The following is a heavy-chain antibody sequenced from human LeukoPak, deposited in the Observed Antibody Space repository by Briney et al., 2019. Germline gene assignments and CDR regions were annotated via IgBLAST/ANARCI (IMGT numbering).Heavy chain of an antibody. CDR2: IYTSGST. V-gene: IGHV4-4*07. D-gene: IGHD1-26*01. J-gene: IGHJ4*02. Sequence: SETLSLTCTVSGGSISSYYWSWFRQPAGKGLEWIGRIYTSGSTNYNPSLKSRVTMSVDTSKNQFSLKLSSVTAADTAVYYCARESTKVGAPPGNPDYWGQGTLVTVSS. CDR3: ARESTKVGAPPGNPDY. CDR1: GGSISSYY.